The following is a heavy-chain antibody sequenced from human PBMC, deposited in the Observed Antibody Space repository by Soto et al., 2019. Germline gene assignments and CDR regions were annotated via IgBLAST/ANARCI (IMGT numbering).Heavy chain of an antibody. V-gene: IGHV1-69*13. Sequence: SVKVSCKASGGTFSSYAISWVRQAPGQGLEWMGGIIPIFGTANYARKFQGRVTITADESTSTAYMELSSLRSEDTAVYYCARRGRNYYDSSGPGPSYYYYGMDVWGQGTTVTVSS. CDR3: ARRGRNYYDSSGPGPSYYYYGMDV. J-gene: IGHJ6*02. D-gene: IGHD3-22*01. CDR2: IIPIFGTA. CDR1: GGTFSSYA.